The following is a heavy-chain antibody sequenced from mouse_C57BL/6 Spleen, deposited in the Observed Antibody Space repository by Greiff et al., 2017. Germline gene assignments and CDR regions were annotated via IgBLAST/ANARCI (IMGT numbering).Heavy chain of an antibody. CDR2: INYDGSST. CDR3: ARGGSSGPFDY. J-gene: IGHJ2*01. V-gene: IGHV5-16*01. CDR1: GFTFSDYY. D-gene: IGHD3-2*02. Sequence: EVQLVESEGGLVQPGSSMKLSCTASGFTFSDYYMAWVRQVPEKGLEWVANINYDGSSTYYLDSLKSRFIISRDNAKNILYLQMSSLKSEDTATYYCARGGSSGPFDYWGQGTTLTVSS.